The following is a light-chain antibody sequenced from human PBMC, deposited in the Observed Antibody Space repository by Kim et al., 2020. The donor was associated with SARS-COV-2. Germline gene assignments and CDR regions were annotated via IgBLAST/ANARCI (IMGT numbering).Light chain of an antibody. Sequence: FPPGERATLSCRASQSLSGHLAWYQQRPGQAPRLLIFDASTRAAGIPARFSGSGSGTDYTLTISSLEPEDFAVYYCQQRSTLPITFGQGTRLEIK. CDR2: DAS. J-gene: IGKJ5*01. V-gene: IGKV3-11*01. CDR3: QQRSTLPIT. CDR1: QSLSGH.